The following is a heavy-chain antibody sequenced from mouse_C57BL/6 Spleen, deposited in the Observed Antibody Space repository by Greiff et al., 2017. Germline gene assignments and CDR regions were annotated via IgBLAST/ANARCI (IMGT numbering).Heavy chain of an antibody. Sequence: VQLQESDAELVKPGASVKISCKVSGYTFTDHTIHWMKQRPEQGLEWIGYIYPRDGSTKYNEKFKGKATLTADKSSRAAYLQLNSLTSEDSAVYFCASSRYSNYDWYFDVWGTGTTVTVSS. D-gene: IGHD2-5*01. CDR3: ASSRYSNYDWYFDV. V-gene: IGHV1-78*01. CDR1: GYTFTDHT. J-gene: IGHJ1*03. CDR2: IYPRDGST.